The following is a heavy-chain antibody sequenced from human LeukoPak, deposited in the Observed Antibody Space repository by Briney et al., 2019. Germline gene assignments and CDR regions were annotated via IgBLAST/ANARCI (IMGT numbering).Heavy chain of an antibody. CDR2: ISYTGYI. D-gene: IGHD6-13*01. CDR1: GGSISSGSYS. Sequence: SETLSLTCTVSGGSISSGSYSWGWIRQPPGKGLEWIATISYTGYIYYNPSLKSRVTISVDTSKSQFSLKLTSVNAVDTAVYYCALYTSSWHTLDFWGQGTLVTVSS. V-gene: IGHV4-39*01. CDR3: ALYTSSWHTLDF. J-gene: IGHJ4*02.